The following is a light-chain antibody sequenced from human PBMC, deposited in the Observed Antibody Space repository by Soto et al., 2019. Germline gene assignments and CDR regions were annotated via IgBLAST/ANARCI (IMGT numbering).Light chain of an antibody. J-gene: IGKJ4*01. CDR2: GAS. CDR1: QSVTTQ. Sequence: IVLTQSPGTLSLSPGERATLSCRASQSVTTQLAWYQQKPGQAPRLIIHGASSRATGVPDRITGSGSGTEFTLTISSLQSEDFAVYYCQQYNSWPLTFXGGTKVDIK. CDR3: QQYNSWPLT. V-gene: IGKV3D-15*01.